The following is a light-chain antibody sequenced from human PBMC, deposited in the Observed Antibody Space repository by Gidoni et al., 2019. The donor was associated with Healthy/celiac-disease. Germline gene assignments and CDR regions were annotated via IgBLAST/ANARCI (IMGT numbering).Light chain of an antibody. CDR1: QSISSY. CDR2: AAS. J-gene: IGKJ3*01. CDR3: QQSDSTPPFT. Sequence: DIQMPQSPSSLSASVGDRVTITCRASQSISSYLNWYQQKPGKAPKLLIYAASSWQSGVPSRFSGSGSGTDFTHTISSLQTEDFATYYCQQSDSTPPFTFXPXTKVXIK. V-gene: IGKV1-39*01.